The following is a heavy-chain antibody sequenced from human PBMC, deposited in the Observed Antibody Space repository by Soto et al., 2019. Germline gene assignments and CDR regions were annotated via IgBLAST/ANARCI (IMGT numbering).Heavy chain of an antibody. CDR3: ARWDTKSDRSYAFDI. V-gene: IGHV4-31*03. J-gene: IGHJ3*02. D-gene: IGHD1-26*01. CDR1: GGSISSGGYF. Sequence: QVQLQESGPGLVQPSQTLSLTCTVSGGSISSGGYFWSWIRQHPGKGLEWIGYIYYSGSTSYNPSLKSRVTISVDTSKNQFSLKLSSVTAADTAVYHCARWDTKSDRSYAFDIWGHGTMVTVSS. CDR2: IYYSGST.